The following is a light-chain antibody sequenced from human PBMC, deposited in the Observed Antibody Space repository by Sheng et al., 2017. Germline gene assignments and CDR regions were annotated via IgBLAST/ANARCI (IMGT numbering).Light chain of an antibody. CDR3: QHYGTSPWT. CDR2: GAS. Sequence: EIVLTQSPGTLSLSPGERATLSCRASQSVGSRNLAWYQQRPGQAPRLLIYGASHRVSGIPDRFGGSGSGTDFTFTISRLEPEDFAVYYCQHYGTSPWTFGQGTKVEIK. J-gene: IGKJ1*01. CDR1: QSVGSRN. V-gene: IGKV3-20*01.